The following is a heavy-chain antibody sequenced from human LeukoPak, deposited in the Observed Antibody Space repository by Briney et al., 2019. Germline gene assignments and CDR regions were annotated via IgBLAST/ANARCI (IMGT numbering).Heavy chain of an antibody. CDR1: GFTFSSYG. Sequence: PGRSLRLSCAASGFTFSSYGMHWVRQAPGKGLEWVAVIWYDGSNKYYADSVKGRFTISRDNSKNTLYLQMNSLRAEDTAVYYCASARYYYDSSGYPPAIWGQGTMVTVSS. D-gene: IGHD3-22*01. CDR3: ASARYYYDSSGYPPAI. V-gene: IGHV3-33*01. CDR2: IWYDGSNK. J-gene: IGHJ3*02.